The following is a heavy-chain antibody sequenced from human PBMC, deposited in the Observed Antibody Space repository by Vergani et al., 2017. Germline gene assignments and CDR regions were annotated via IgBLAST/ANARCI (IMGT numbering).Heavy chain of an antibody. J-gene: IGHJ4*02. D-gene: IGHD3-22*01. Sequence: QLQLQESGPGLVKPSETLSLTCTVSGGSISSYYWSWIRQPPGKGLEWIGYIYYSGSTNYNPSLKSRVTISVDTSKNQFSLKLSSVTAADTAVYYCARAPTYYYDSSGHFDYWGQGTLVTVSS. V-gene: IGHV4-59*01. CDR3: ARAPTYYYDSSGHFDY. CDR2: IYYSGST. CDR1: GGSISSYY.